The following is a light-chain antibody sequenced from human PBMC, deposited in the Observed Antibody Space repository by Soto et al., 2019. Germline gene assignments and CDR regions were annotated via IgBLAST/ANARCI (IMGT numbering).Light chain of an antibody. CDR2: DVS. CDR1: SSYVGGYNH. CDR3: CSYAGSYTYV. V-gene: IGLV2-11*01. J-gene: IGLJ1*01. Sequence: QSVLTQPRSVSGSPGQSVTISCPGTSSYVGGYNHVSWYQQYPGKAPKLMIYDVSKRPSGVPDRFSGSKSGNTASLTISGLQAEDEADYYCCSYAGSYTYVFGTGTKVTVL.